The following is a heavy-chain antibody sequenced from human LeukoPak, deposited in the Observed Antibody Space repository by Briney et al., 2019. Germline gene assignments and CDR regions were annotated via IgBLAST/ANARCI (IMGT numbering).Heavy chain of an antibody. CDR3: ARIVVVPAAQYYYYGMDV. J-gene: IGHJ6*02. V-gene: IGHV4-34*01. Sequence: SETLSLTCAVYGGSFSGYYWSWIRQPPGKGLEWIGSIYYSGSTYYNPSLKSRVTISVDTSKNQFSLKLSSVTAADTAVYYCARIVVVPAAQYYYYGMDVWGQGTTVTVSS. CDR1: GGSFSGYY. CDR2: IYYSGST. D-gene: IGHD2-2*01.